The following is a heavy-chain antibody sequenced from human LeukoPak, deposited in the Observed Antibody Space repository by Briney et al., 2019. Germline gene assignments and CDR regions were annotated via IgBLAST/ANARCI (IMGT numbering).Heavy chain of an antibody. Sequence: ASVKVSCKASGYTFTTYYLHWVRQAPGQGLEWMGLINPSGGSTSYAQKFQGRVTMTRDTSTSTVYMELSSLRSADTAVYYCARIIAASATWDYWGQGTLVTVSS. CDR1: GYTFTTYY. V-gene: IGHV1-46*01. CDR3: ARIIAASATWDY. D-gene: IGHD6-13*01. CDR2: INPSGGST. J-gene: IGHJ4*02.